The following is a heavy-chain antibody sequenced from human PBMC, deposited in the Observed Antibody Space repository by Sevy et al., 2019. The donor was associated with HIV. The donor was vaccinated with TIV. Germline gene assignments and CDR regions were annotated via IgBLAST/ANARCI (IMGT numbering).Heavy chain of an antibody. Sequence: ASVKVSCKASGYIFTDYYIHWVRQAPGQGLEWMAWINSDSGVTTYAQRFQGEVTVTRDTSLSTAYLELSRLKSNDTAIYYCARLTTQPTSDLYGMDVWGQGTRVNVSS. D-gene: IGHD4-4*01. V-gene: IGHV1-2*02. CDR3: ARLTTQPTSDLYGMDV. J-gene: IGHJ6*02. CDR1: GYIFTDYY. CDR2: INSDSGVT.